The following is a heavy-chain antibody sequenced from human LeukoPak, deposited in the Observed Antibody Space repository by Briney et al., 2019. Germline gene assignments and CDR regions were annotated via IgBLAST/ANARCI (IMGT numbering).Heavy chain of an antibody. V-gene: IGHV1-46*01. CDR1: GYTFTSYY. D-gene: IGHD3-22*01. CDR2: INPSGGST. Sequence: GESLKISCQASGYTFTSYYMHWVRQAPGQGLEWMGIINPSGGSTSYAQKFQGRVTMTRDMSASTVYMELSSLRSEDTAVYYCARGPYDSSGYLQYYFDYWGQGTLVTVSS. J-gene: IGHJ4*02. CDR3: ARGPYDSSGYLQYYFDY.